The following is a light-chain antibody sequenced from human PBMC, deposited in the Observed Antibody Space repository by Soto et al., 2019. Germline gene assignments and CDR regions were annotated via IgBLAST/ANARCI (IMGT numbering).Light chain of an antibody. Sequence: QSALTQPASVSGSPGQSIAISCTGTSSDIGAYNYVSWYQQHPGKAPKLMIYNVYDRPSGISYRFSGSKSGNTASLTISGLQGEDEADYYCSAYTVSRTYVFGTGTKVT. J-gene: IGLJ1*01. CDR3: SAYTVSRTYV. CDR1: SSDIGAYNY. V-gene: IGLV2-14*03. CDR2: NVY.